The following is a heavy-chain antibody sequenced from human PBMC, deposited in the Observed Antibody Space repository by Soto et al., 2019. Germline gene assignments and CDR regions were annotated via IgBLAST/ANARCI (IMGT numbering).Heavy chain of an antibody. V-gene: IGHV1-69*01. CDR1: GDTLSTHG. D-gene: IGHD5-18*01. J-gene: IGHJ4*02. CDR3: AAGDSCDTGDH. Sequence: QVRLVQSGAEVKKPGSSVKVSCKASGDTLSTHGISWVRQAPGQGLEWMGETIPIIGTTDYAEKFQGRVTITADESTTTSYMELSSLRPDDTAVYSCAAGDSCDTGDHWGQGTLVTVSS. CDR2: TIPIIGTT.